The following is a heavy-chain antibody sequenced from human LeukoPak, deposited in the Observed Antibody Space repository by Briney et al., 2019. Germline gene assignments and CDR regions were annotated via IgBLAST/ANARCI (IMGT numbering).Heavy chain of an antibody. J-gene: IGHJ4*02. CDR2: ISSSSSYI. Sequence: GGSLRLSCAASGFTFSSYAMSWVRQAPGKGLEWVSSISSSSSYIYYADSVKGRFTISRDNAKSSLYLQMNSLRAEDTAVYYCARDTVGRSGYFNYWGQGTLVTVSS. D-gene: IGHD4-23*01. V-gene: IGHV3-21*01. CDR1: GFTFSSYA. CDR3: ARDTVGRSGYFNY.